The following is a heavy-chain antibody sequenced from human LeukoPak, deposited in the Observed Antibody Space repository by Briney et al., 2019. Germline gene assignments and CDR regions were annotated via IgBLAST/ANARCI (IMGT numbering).Heavy chain of an antibody. CDR1: GFTVSSNY. D-gene: IGHD2-2*01. Sequence: GGSLRLSCAVSGFTVSSNYMSWVRQAPGKGLEWVSVIYSGGSTYYADSVKGRFTISRDNSKNTLYLQMNSLRAEDTAVYYCARAPRTLDGMDVWGQGTTVTVSS. V-gene: IGHV3-53*01. J-gene: IGHJ6*02. CDR3: ARAPRTLDGMDV. CDR2: IYSGGST.